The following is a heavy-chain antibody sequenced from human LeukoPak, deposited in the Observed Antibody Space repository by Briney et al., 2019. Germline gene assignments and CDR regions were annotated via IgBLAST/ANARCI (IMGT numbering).Heavy chain of an antibody. CDR1: GFTFSTYS. CDR3: ARERELYSSGYQNWFDP. D-gene: IGHD3-22*01. CDR2: ISSDSNYI. V-gene: IGHV3-21*01. J-gene: IGHJ5*02. Sequence: PGGSLRLSCAASGFTFSTYSMNWVRQAPGKGLEWVSSISSDSNYIYYADSLKGRFTISRDNAKNSLYLQMISLRAEDTAVYYCARERELYSSGYQNWFDPWGQGTLVTVSS.